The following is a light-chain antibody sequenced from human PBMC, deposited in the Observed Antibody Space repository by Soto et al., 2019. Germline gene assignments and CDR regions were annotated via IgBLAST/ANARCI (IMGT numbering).Light chain of an antibody. CDR1: SSDVGGHNY. Sequence: QSVLTQPASVSGSPGQSITISCTGTSSDVGGHNYVSWYRQHPGKVPKLIIFEVTNRPSGVSNRFSGSKSGNTASLTISGLQAEDEADYYCCSHTSFTTWVFGGGTKLTVL. CDR3: CSHTSFTTWV. J-gene: IGLJ3*02. CDR2: EVT. V-gene: IGLV2-14*01.